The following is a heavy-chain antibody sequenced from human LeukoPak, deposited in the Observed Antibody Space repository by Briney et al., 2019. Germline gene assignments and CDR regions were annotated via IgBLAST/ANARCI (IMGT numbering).Heavy chain of an antibody. CDR3: AKDLRRAFDI. J-gene: IGHJ3*02. CDR1: GFTFSSYG. Sequence: GGSLRLSCAASGFTFSSYGMHWVRQAPGKGLEWVAFIRYEGSNKYHADSVKGRFTISRDNSKNTLYLQMNSLRAEDTAVYYCAKDLRRAFDIWGQGTMVTVSS. V-gene: IGHV3-30*02. CDR2: IRYEGSNK.